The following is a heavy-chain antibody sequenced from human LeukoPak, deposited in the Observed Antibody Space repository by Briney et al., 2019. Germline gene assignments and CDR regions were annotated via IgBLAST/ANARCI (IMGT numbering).Heavy chain of an antibody. CDR3: TKDRGGSSQLGDAFDV. J-gene: IGHJ3*01. CDR1: GFSFDEYA. CDR2: ISYSSETI. D-gene: IGHD1-26*01. V-gene: IGHV3-9*01. Sequence: PPGRSLRLSCAASGFSFDEYAMHWVRHVPGKGLEWVSGISYSSETIGYVDSVKGRFTISRDNAKKSLYLQMNSLRAEDTALYYCTKDRGGSSQLGDAFDVWGQGTMVSVSS.